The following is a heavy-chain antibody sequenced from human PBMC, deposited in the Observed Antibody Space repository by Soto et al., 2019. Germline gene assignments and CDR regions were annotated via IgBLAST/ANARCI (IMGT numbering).Heavy chain of an antibody. Sequence: GGSLRLSCAASAFTFSSYGMHWVRHVPGKQLVWVAVIWYDGSNKYYADSVKGRFTISRDNSKNTLYLQMNSLRAEDTAVYYCAREIPLHCSSTSCYDAFDIWGQGTMVTVSS. CDR3: AREIPLHCSSTSCYDAFDI. J-gene: IGHJ3*02. D-gene: IGHD2-2*01. CDR1: AFTFSSYG. CDR2: IWYDGSNK. V-gene: IGHV3-33*01.